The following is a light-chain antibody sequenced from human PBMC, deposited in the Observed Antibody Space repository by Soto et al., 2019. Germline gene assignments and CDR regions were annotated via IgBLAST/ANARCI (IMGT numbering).Light chain of an antibody. J-gene: IGKJ1*01. V-gene: IGKV4-1*01. CDR1: QSVLYSSNNKNY. CDR3: QQSRT. CDR2: WAS. Sequence: DIVMTQSPDSLAVSLGERATINCKSSQSVLYSSNNKNYLAWYQQKPGQPPKLLIYWASTRESGVPDRFSGSGSGTDFTLTISSLQAEDVAVYYCQQSRTFGQGTKVEIK.